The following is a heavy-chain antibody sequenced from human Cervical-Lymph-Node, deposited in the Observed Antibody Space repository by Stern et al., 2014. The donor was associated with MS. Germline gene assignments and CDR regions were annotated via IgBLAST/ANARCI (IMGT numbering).Heavy chain of an antibody. J-gene: IGHJ4*02. CDR3: ARTYVRAFDY. CDR2: ISSYNGDT. CDR1: GYTFTNYG. D-gene: IGHD3-16*01. V-gene: IGHV1-18*01. Sequence: QVQLVESGSGVKKTGASVRVSCKASGYTFTNYGITWVRQAPGRGLEWMGWISSYNGDTNYAQNLQGRCTMTTDTSMTTAYMELRSLRSDDTAVYYCARTYVRAFDYWGQGSLVTVSS.